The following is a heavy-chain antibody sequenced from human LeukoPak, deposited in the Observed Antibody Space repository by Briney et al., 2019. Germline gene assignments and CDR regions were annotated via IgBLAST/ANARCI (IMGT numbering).Heavy chain of an antibody. D-gene: IGHD2-8*01. CDR1: GFTFSSYW. CDR3: ARHAYYYYGMDV. V-gene: IGHV3-74*01. J-gene: IGHJ6*02. Sequence: PGGSLRLSCAASGFTFSSYWMHWVRQAPGKGLVWVSRINSDGSSTSYADSVKGRFTISRDSAKNTLYLQMNSLRAEDTAVYYCARHAYYYYGMDVWGQGTTVTVSS. CDR2: INSDGSST.